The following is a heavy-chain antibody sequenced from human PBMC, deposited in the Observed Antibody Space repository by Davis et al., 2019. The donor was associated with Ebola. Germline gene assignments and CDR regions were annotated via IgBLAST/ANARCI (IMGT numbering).Heavy chain of an antibody. CDR3: ARDQSVVVPARAMDV. Sequence: GGSLRLSCAASGFTFSSYAMSWVRQAPGKGLEWVAVISYDGSNKYYADSVKGRFTISRDNSKNTLYLQMNSLRAEDTAVYYCARDQSVVVPARAMDVWGKGTTVTVSS. D-gene: IGHD2-2*01. V-gene: IGHV3-30-3*01. CDR2: ISYDGSNK. CDR1: GFTFSSYA. J-gene: IGHJ6*03.